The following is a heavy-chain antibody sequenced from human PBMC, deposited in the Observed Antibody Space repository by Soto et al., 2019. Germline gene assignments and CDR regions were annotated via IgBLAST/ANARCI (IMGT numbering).Heavy chain of an antibody. CDR1: GGSISSYY. Sequence: SETLSLTCTVSGGSISSYYWSWIRQPQGKGLEWIGYMYYSGSTNYNPSLKSRVTISVDSSKKQFSLKLSSVTAADTAVYYCARGSGNYYYYGLDVWGQGTTVTVSS. D-gene: IGHD1-26*01. J-gene: IGHJ6*02. CDR3: ARGSGNYYYYGLDV. CDR2: MYYSGST. V-gene: IGHV4-59*01.